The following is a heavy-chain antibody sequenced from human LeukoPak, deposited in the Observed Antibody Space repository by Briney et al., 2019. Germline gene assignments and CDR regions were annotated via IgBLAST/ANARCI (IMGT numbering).Heavy chain of an antibody. J-gene: IGHJ6*02. CDR2: INAGNGNT. D-gene: IGHD6-19*01. V-gene: IGHV1-3*01. Sequence: ASVKVSCKASGYTFTSYYMHWVRQAPGQRLEWMGWINAGNGNTKYSQKFQGRVTITRDTSASTAYMGLSSLRSEDTAVYYCVRDQSIAVAGTGEPDYYYYGMDVWGQGTTVTVSS. CDR3: VRDQSIAVAGTGEPDYYYYGMDV. CDR1: GYTFTSYY.